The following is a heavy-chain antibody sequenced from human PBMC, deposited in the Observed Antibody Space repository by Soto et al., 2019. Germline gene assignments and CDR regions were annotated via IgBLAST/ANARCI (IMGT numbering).Heavy chain of an antibody. CDR3: ARVPIDTYMIYWSDP. J-gene: IGHJ5*02. D-gene: IGHD3-16*01. V-gene: IGHV4-61*08. CDR2: IYFSGRT. Sequence: PSETLSLTCTVSGDSVSSGDYYWTWIRQPPGKGLEWVGHIYFSGRTNYSPSLESRVTISLDTSKNQFSLKLTSVTAADTAVYYCARVPIDTYMIYWSDPWGQGTLVTVSS. CDR1: GDSVSSGDYY.